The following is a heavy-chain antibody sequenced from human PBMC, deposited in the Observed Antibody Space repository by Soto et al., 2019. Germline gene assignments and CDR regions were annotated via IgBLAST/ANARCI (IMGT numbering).Heavy chain of an antibody. J-gene: IGHJ5*02. CDR3: ARSSGGNFGIIIEGTNWFAT. D-gene: IGHD1-26*01. Sequence: ASVKVSCKAPRDTFTSYYINWVRQAPGQGLERMGVINPHGGSTAYAQKFKGRVTLTRDTSASTVYMEVSSLTSEDTAMYYCARSSGGNFGIIIEGTNWFATWGQGTLVTVSS. CDR2: INPHGGST. V-gene: IGHV1-46*01. CDR1: RDTFTSYY.